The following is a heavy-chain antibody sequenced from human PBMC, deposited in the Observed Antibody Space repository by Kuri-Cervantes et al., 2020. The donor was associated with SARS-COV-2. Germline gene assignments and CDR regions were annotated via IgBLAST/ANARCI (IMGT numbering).Heavy chain of an antibody. D-gene: IGHD6-6*01. V-gene: IGHV3-30*14. J-gene: IGHJ6*02. CDR1: GFTFSSYA. Sequence: GESLKISCAASGFTFSSYAMHWVRQAPGKGLEWVAVISYDGSNKYYADSVKGRFTISRDNSKNSLYLQMNSLRAGDTAVYYCARGEQLVGTATPYYYYYGMDVWGQGTTVTVSS. CDR3: ARGEQLVGTATPYYYYYGMDV. CDR2: ISYDGSNK.